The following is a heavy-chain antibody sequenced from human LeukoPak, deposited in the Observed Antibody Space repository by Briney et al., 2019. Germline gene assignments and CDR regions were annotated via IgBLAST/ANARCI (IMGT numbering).Heavy chain of an antibody. Sequence: ASVKVSCKASGYTFTNYGFTWVRQAPGHGLEWMGRISPYNGDTDYAQKFGARVTMTTDTSTSTAYLEMRNLRSDDTAIYYCARRGYSSGWYGENAFDIWGQGTMVTVSS. CDR3: ARRGYSSGWYGENAFDI. D-gene: IGHD6-19*01. V-gene: IGHV1-18*01. CDR1: GYTFTNYG. CDR2: ISPYNGDT. J-gene: IGHJ3*02.